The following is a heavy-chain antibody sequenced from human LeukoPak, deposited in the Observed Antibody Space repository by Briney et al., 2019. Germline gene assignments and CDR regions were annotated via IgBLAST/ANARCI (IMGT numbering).Heavy chain of an antibody. CDR2: LYSGGNT. Sequence: GGSLRLSCAACGVTASSNCMSWVRQAPGKGLEWVSVLYSGGNTYYADSVKGRFTISRDNSKNTLYLQMNSLRAEDTAMYYCAKCYGYYVRYLDYWGQGTLVTVSS. J-gene: IGHJ4*02. CDR3: AKCYGYYVRYLDY. CDR1: GVTASSNC. V-gene: IGHV3-53*01. D-gene: IGHD3-10*02.